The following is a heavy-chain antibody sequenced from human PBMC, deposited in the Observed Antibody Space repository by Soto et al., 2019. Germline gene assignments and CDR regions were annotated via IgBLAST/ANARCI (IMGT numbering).Heavy chain of an antibody. Sequence: QVQLVQSGAEVKKPGASVKVSCKASGYTFTSYGISWVRQAPGQGLEWMGWISAYNGNTNYAQKLQGRVTMTTDTSTSTAYMELRSLRSDDTAVYYWARDASVVDCSGGSCYPFNYYYYYMDVWGKGTTVTVSS. J-gene: IGHJ6*03. CDR1: GYTFTSYG. CDR3: ARDASVVDCSGGSCYPFNYYYYYMDV. CDR2: ISAYNGNT. V-gene: IGHV1-18*01. D-gene: IGHD2-15*01.